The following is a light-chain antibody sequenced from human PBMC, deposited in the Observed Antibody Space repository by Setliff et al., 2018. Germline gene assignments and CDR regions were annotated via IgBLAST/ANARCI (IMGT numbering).Light chain of an antibody. J-gene: IGKJ5*01. V-gene: IGKV4-1*01. Sequence: DIVMTQSPGSLAVSLGERATINCKSSQSVLHSINKENYLAWYQQKPGQPPKLLIYWASTRESGVPDRFSGSVSGTDFTLTISSLQAEDVAVYYCQQYYKTPSTFGQGARLEIK. CDR1: QSVLHSINKENY. CDR2: WAS. CDR3: QQYYKTPST.